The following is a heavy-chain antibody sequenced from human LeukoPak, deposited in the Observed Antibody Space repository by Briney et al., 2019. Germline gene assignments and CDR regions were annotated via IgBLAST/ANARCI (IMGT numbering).Heavy chain of an antibody. CDR2: ISAYNGNT. D-gene: IGHD5-12*01. CDR1: GYTFTSYG. Sequence: GASVKVSCKASGYTFTSYGISWVRQAPGQGLEWMGWISAYNGNTNYAQKLQGRVTMTTDTSTSTAYMELRSLRSDDTAVYYCARSRPYSGYDDFDYWGQGTLVTVSS. J-gene: IGHJ4*02. V-gene: IGHV1-18*01. CDR3: ARSRPYSGYDDFDY.